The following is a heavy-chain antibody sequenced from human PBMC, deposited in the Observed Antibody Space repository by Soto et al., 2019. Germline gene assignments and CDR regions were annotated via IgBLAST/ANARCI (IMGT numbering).Heavy chain of an antibody. V-gene: IGHV3-74*01. CDR3: ATVFDH. CDR2: VDSAGSGT. Sequence: VPLVESGGGSVQPGGSLRLSCVASGITFSGFWMHWVRQVPGKGLVWVAGVDSAGSGTSYADSVKGRCTISRDNARNSLSLEMDWRRDEDTAVYYCATVFDHGCQGLPFTVSS. CDR1: GITFSGFW. J-gene: IGHJ4*02.